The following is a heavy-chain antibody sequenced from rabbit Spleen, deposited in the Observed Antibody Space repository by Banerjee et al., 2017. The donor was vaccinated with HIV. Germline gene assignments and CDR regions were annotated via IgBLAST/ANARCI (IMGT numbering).Heavy chain of an antibody. J-gene: IGHJ6*01. CDR3: ARDTGSSFSSYGMDL. V-gene: IGHV1S45*01. CDR1: GVSFSGNSY. Sequence: QEQLVESGGGLVKPGASLTLTCIASGVSFSGNSYMCWVRQAPGKGLEWIVCIDTGSSGFPYFASWAKGRFTISKTSSTTVTLQMTSLTAADTATYFCARDTGSSFSSYGMDLWGPGTLVTVS. CDR2: IDTGSSGFP. D-gene: IGHD8-1*01.